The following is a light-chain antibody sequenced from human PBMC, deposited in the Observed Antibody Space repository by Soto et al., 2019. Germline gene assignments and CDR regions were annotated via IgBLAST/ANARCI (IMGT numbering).Light chain of an antibody. Sequence: EMVLTQSPGTLSLSPGERATLSCRASQSVSSSYLAWYQQTPGQAPRLLIYGASSRATGIPDRFSGSGSGTDFTLTISRLEPEDFAVYYCQQYGSSPPNTFGQGTKLEIK. V-gene: IGKV3-20*01. J-gene: IGKJ2*01. CDR3: QQYGSSPPNT. CDR1: QSVSSSY. CDR2: GAS.